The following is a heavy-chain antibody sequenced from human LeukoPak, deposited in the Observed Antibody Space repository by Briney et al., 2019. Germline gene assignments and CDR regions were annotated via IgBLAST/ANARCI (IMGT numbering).Heavy chain of an antibody. Sequence: PGGSLRLSCAASGFSFSGYWMHWVRQAPGKGLVWVSCINSDGSITNYADSVKGRFTISRDNAKNTLYLQTNSLRAEDTAVYYCASPTLDYGGDSAGWGQGTLVTVSS. D-gene: IGHD4-23*01. CDR3: ASPTLDYGGDSAG. J-gene: IGHJ4*02. CDR2: INSDGSIT. CDR1: GFSFSGYW. V-gene: IGHV3-74*01.